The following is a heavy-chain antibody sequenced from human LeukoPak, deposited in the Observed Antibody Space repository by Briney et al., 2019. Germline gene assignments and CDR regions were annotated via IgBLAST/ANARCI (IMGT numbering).Heavy chain of an antibody. V-gene: IGHV1-18*01. Sequence: ASVKVSCKASGYIFTSYSISWVRQAPGQGLECMGWISAYNGDTNYVQKFQGRVTMTTDTSTSTAYMELKSLRSDDTAVYYCAREEGAPIAAANIWGLGTKVTVSS. CDR1: GYIFTSYS. CDR3: AREEGAPIAAANI. D-gene: IGHD6-13*01. J-gene: IGHJ3*02. CDR2: ISAYNGDT.